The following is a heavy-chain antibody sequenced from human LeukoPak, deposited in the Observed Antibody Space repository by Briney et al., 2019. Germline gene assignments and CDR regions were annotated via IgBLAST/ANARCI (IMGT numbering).Heavy chain of an antibody. J-gene: IGHJ6*03. V-gene: IGHV4-39*02. CDR2: IYYSGST. CDR1: GGSISSSSYY. Sequence: SETLSLTCTVSGGSISSSSYYWGWIRQPPGKGLEWIGSIYYSGSTYYNPSLKSRVTISVDTSKNQFSLKLSSVTAADTAVYYCPREWGAYYVFWSGYYYYMDVWGKGTTVTVSS. CDR3: PREWGAYYVFWSGYYYYMDV. D-gene: IGHD3-3*01.